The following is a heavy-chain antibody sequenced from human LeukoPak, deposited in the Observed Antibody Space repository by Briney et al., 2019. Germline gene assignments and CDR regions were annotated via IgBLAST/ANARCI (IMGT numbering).Heavy chain of an antibody. J-gene: IGHJ4*02. CDR2: MNPNSGNT. D-gene: IGHD3-3*01. CDR3: ARGPQSRYYDFWSGYYTGASGDY. V-gene: IGHV1-8*01. Sequence: ASVKVSCKAPGYTFTSYDINWVRQATGQGLEWMGWMNPNSGNTGYAQKFQGRVTMTRNTSISTAYMELSSLRSEDTAVYYCARGPQSRYYDFWSGYYTGASGDYWGQGTLVTVSS. CDR1: GYTFTSYD.